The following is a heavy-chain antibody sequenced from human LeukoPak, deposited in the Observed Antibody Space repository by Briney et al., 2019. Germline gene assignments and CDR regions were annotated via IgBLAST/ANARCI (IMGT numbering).Heavy chain of an antibody. V-gene: IGHV4-38-2*01. CDR1: GYSISSGYY. J-gene: IGHJ4*02. CDR3: ARTRDILTGYYKNPFDY. D-gene: IGHD3-9*01. CDR2: IYHSGST. Sequence: SETLSLTCAVSGYSISSGYYWGWIRQPPGKGLEWIGSIYHSGSTYYNPSLKRRVTISVDTSKNQFSLKLSSVTAADTAVYYWARTRDILTGYYKNPFDYWGQGTLVTVSS.